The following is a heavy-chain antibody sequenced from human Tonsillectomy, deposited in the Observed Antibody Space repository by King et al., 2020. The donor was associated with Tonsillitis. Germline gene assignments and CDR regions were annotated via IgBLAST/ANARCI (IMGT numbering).Heavy chain of an antibody. CDR1: GFTFSTYA. Sequence: VQLVESGGGLVQPGGSLRLSCSASGFTFSTYAMHWVRQAPGKGLEYVSAISSIGTTTYYADSVKGRFTISRDNSKKTLFLQMSSLRAEDTAVYYCVKALMFYDSRAFYFDYWGQGTLVTVSS. V-gene: IGHV3-64D*06. D-gene: IGHD3-22*01. J-gene: IGHJ4*02. CDR3: VKALMFYDSRAFYFDY. CDR2: ISSIGTTT.